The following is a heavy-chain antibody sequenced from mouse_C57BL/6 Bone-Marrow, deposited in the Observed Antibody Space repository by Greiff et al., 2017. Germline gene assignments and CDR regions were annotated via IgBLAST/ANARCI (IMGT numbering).Heavy chain of an antibody. D-gene: IGHD1-1*01. J-gene: IGHJ1*03. CDR3: ARDYGSLYWYFDV. V-gene: IGHV1-18*01. Sequence: VQLKQSGPELVKPGASVKIPCKASGYTFTDYNMDWVKQSHGKSLEWIGDINPNNGGTIYNQKFKGKATLTVDKSSSTAYMELRSLTSDDTAVYYCARDYGSLYWYFDVWGTGTTVTVSS. CDR2: INPNNGGT. CDR1: GYTFTDYN.